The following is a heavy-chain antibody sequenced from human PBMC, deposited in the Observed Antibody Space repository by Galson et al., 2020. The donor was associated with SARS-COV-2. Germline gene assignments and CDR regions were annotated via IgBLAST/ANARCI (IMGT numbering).Heavy chain of an antibody. J-gene: IGHJ6*02. CDR2: ISYDGSNK. V-gene: IGHV3-30*18. CDR1: GFTFSSYG. Sequence: GESLKISCAASGFTFSSYGMHWVRQAPGKGLEWVAVISYDGSNKYYADSVKGRLTISRDNSKNTLYLQMNSLRPEDTAVYSCAKDQYSSSWYWSGSGNDYYGMDVWGQGTTVTVS. CDR3: AKDQYSSSWYWSGSGNDYYGMDV. D-gene: IGHD6-13*01.